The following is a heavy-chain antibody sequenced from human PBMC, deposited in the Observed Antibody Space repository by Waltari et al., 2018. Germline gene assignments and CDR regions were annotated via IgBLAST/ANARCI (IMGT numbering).Heavy chain of an antibody. Sequence: QVQLQESGPGLVKPSETLSLTCAVSGYSISSGYYWGWIRQPPGKGLEWIGSIYHSGSTYYNPALKSRVTISVDTSKNQFSLKLSSVTAADTAVYYCVRDQYYDFWSGYYTRSSGAFDIWGQGTMVTVSS. CDR2: IYHSGST. V-gene: IGHV4-38-2*02. J-gene: IGHJ3*02. CDR3: VRDQYYDFWSGYYTRSSGAFDI. D-gene: IGHD3-3*01. CDR1: GYSISSGYY.